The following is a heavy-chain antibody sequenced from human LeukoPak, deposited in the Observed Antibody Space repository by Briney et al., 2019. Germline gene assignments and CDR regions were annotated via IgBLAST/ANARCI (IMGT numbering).Heavy chain of an antibody. Sequence: GGSLRLSCAASRFTLSTYWMSWVRQAPGKGLEWVAHIKQDGSQEYYVDSVKGRFTISRDSARNSLYLQMNSLRAEDTAVYYCARGVPYDSWSGPHYSDYWGQGTLVTVSS. V-gene: IGHV3-7*01. CDR2: IKQDGSQE. J-gene: IGHJ4*02. CDR1: RFTLSTYW. D-gene: IGHD3-3*01. CDR3: ARGVPYDSWSGPHYSDY.